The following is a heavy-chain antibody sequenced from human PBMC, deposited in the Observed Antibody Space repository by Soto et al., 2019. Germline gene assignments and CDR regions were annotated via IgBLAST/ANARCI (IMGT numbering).Heavy chain of an antibody. CDR2: IGAGDETM. J-gene: IGHJ4*02. V-gene: IGHV3-48*03. CDR3: ARVAARARFGYDVDY. D-gene: IGHD5-12*01. CDR1: GFTFSSYE. Sequence: PGGSLRLSCAASGFTFSSYEMPWVRQPPGKGPEWVTYIGAGDETMFHADSVKCRFTISRDNVKSSLFLQMHSLRAEDTAVYYCARVAARARFGYDVDYWGQGTLVTVSS.